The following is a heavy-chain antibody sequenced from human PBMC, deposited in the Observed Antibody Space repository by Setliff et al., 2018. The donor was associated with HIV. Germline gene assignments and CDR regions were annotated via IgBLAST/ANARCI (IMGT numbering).Heavy chain of an antibody. CDR1: GGSISSRNFY. V-gene: IGHV4-39*07. D-gene: IGHD1-26*01. Sequence: SETLSLTCTVSGGSISSRNFYWGWIRQPPGKGLEWIGSIAYTGSGYYNSSRKSRVTISVDTSRNECSLKLTSVTAADTAVYYCAREVRWELPQGFDHWGQGSQVTVSS. J-gene: IGHJ4*02. CDR2: IAYTGSG. CDR3: AREVRWELPQGFDH.